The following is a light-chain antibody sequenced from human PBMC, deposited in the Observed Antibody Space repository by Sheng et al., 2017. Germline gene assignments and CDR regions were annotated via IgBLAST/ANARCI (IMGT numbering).Light chain of an antibody. CDR1: QYVGSD. CDR3: QQYHGWST. Sequence: EIVMTQSPATLSVSPGQSATLSCWASQYVGSDLAWYQQKPGQAPRLLIYRASTRATGIPARFSGSGSGSEFTLTISSLQSEDFAVYYCQQYHGWSTFGQGSKLEI. CDR2: RAS. J-gene: IGKJ2*01. V-gene: IGKV3-15*01.